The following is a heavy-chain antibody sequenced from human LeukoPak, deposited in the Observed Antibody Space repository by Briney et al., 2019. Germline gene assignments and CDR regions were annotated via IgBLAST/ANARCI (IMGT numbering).Heavy chain of an antibody. D-gene: IGHD3-16*02. CDR3: TTEDYVWGSYRYAAY. CDR2: IKSKTDGGTT. CDR1: GFTFSNAW. Sequence: TGGSLRLSCAASGFTFSNAWMSWVRQAPGKGLEWVGRIKSKTDGGTTDYAAPVKGRFTISRDDSKNTLYLQMNSLKTEDTAVYYCTTEDYVWGSYRYAAYWGQGTLVTVSS. J-gene: IGHJ4*02. V-gene: IGHV3-15*01.